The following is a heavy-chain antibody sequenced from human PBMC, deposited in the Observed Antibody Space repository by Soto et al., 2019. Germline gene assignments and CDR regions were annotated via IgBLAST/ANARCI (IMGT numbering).Heavy chain of an antibody. Sequence: QVQLQESGPGLVKPSQTLSLTCTVSGGSISSGDYYWRWIRQPPGKGLEWIGYIYYSGSTYYNPSLKSRVTISVDTSKNQFSLKLSSVTAADTAVYYCARVVSRYYDSSQETQYYYYGMDVWGQGTTVTVSS. CDR3: ARVVSRYYDSSQETQYYYYGMDV. CDR1: GGSISSGDYY. V-gene: IGHV4-30-4*01. CDR2: IYYSGST. D-gene: IGHD3-22*01. J-gene: IGHJ6*02.